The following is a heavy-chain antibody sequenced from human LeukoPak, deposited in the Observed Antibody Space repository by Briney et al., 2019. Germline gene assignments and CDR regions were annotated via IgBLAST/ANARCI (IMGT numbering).Heavy chain of an antibody. V-gene: IGHV3-23*01. CDR1: GFTFSNYA. D-gene: IGHD3-3*01. J-gene: IGHJ4*02. CDR3: AKEGYDFWSTYSRTHFDY. Sequence: GASLRLPCAASGFTFSNYAMNWVRQAPGKGLEWVSGISGSDTSTYYTDSVRGRFTISRDTSKNTLYLQMNSLGAEDTAVYYCAKEGYDFWSTYSRTHFDYWGQGTLVTVSS. CDR2: ISGSDTST.